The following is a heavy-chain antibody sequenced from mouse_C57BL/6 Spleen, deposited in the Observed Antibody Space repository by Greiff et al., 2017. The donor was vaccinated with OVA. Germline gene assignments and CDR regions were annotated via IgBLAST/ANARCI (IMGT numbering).Heavy chain of an antibody. Sequence: QVQLQQPGAELVKPGASVKLSCKASGYTFTSYWMHWVKQRPGQGLEWIGMIHPNSGSTNYNEKFKSKATLTVDKSSSTAYMQLRSLTSEDSAVYYCAREGYYDYDEVAYWGQGTLVTVSA. CDR1: GYTFTSYW. J-gene: IGHJ3*01. D-gene: IGHD2-4*01. CDR2: IHPNSGST. CDR3: AREGYYDYDEVAY. V-gene: IGHV1-64*01.